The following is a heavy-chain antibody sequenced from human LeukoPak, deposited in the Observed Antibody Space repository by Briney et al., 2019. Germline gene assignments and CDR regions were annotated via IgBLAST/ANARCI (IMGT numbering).Heavy chain of an antibody. D-gene: IGHD4-23*01. CDR1: GGSISSSDYY. CDR2: IYYNGNT. Sequence: SETLSLTCSVSGGSISSSDYYWGWIRQPPGERLEWLGTIYYNGNTYYNPSLQSRVIISVDTSKNQFSLKLTSVTAPDTAVYYCARTVGTHRFDYWGQGTLVTVSS. CDR3: ARTVGTHRFDY. V-gene: IGHV4-39*01. J-gene: IGHJ4*02.